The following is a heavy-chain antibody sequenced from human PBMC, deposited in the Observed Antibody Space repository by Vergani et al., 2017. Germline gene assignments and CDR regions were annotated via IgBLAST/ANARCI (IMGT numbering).Heavy chain of an antibody. V-gene: IGHV1-69*06. CDR3: AIESRNAFDI. J-gene: IGHJ3*02. Sequence: QVQLVQSGAEGKKPGSSVKVSCEASGGTFSSYAISWVRQAPGQGLEWMGGIIPIVGTANYAQKFQGRVKITADKSTSTAYMELSRLRSEDTAVYYCAIESRNAFDIWGQGTMVTVSS. CDR2: IIPIVGTA. CDR1: GGTFSSYA.